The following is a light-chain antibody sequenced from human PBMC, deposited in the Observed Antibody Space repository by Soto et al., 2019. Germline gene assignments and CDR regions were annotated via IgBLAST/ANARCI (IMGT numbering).Light chain of an antibody. CDR3: QQYKNWPPLT. V-gene: IGKV3-15*01. Sequence: EIVMTQSPATLSVSPGETATLSCRASQSVTYNLAWYQQKPRQGPRLLIYGALTRATGIPSRFSGSGSGTEFTLTISSLQSEDFAVYYCQQYKNWPPLTFGGGTKVEIK. CDR1: QSVTYN. CDR2: GAL. J-gene: IGKJ4*01.